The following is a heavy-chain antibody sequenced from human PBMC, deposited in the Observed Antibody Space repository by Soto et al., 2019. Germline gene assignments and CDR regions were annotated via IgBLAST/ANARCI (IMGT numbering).Heavy chain of an antibody. CDR1: GGSISNYY. J-gene: IGHJ4*02. Sequence: QVQLQESGPGLVKPSETLSLTCIVSGGSISNYYWSWIRQPPGKGLEWIGYIYYRGSTNYNPSLNSRATISVDTSKNQSSLKLNSVTAADTAVYYCARGGYNWNDVTDYWGQGTLVTVSS. V-gene: IGHV4-59*01. CDR2: IYYRGST. CDR3: ARGGYNWNDVTDY. D-gene: IGHD1-20*01.